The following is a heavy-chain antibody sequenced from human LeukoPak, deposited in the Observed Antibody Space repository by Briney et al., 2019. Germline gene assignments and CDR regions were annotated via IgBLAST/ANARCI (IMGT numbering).Heavy chain of an antibody. J-gene: IGHJ6*02. CDR3: ASSPTTVEGYGMGV. CDR1: GGSLSGYY. D-gene: IGHD4-23*01. V-gene: IGHV4-34*01. Sequence: SETLSLTCAVYGGSLSGYYCSWIRQPPGKGLEWIGEINHSGSTNYNPSLKSRVTISVDTSKDQFSLKLTSVTAADTAVYYCASSPTTVEGYGMGVWGQGTTVTVSS. CDR2: INHSGST.